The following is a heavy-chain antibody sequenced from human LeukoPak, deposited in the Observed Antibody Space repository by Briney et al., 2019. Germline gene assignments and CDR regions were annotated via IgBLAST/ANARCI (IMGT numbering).Heavy chain of an antibody. CDR3: AKDPGYSSGAYYGDY. Sequence: GGSLRLSCAASGFTFSSYAMSWVRQAPGKGLEWVSVIHPNTSTYYADSVKGRFTISRDDSKNTLYLQMHSLRAEDTAIYYCAKDPGYSSGAYYGDYWGQGALVTVSS. CDR1: GFTFSSYA. V-gene: IGHV3-23*03. CDR2: IHPNTST. J-gene: IGHJ4*02. D-gene: IGHD3-10*01.